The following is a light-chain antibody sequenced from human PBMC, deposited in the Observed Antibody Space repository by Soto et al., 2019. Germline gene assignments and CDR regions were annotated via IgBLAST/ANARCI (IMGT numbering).Light chain of an antibody. V-gene: IGKV1-13*02. CDR1: QGISSA. CDR3: QQFHSYPIT. J-gene: IGKJ5*01. CDR2: DAS. Sequence: AIQLTQSPSSLSASVGDRVTITCRASQGISSALAWYQQKPGEAPNLLIYDASSLESGVPSRFSGSGSETDFILTISSLQPEDFATYYCQQFHSYPITFGQRTRLEIK.